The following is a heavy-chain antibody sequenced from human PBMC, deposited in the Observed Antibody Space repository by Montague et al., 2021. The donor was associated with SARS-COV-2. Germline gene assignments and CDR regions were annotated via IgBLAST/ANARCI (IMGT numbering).Heavy chain of an antibody. CDR2: FYYNGIT. CDR3: ARPRPGGPNNWFDT. CDR1: GGPFSSTSFY. Sequence: SETLSLTCSVSGGPFSSTSFYWGWIRQSPGKGLEWVANFYYNGITYYNPSLKSRVTLSVDPSTNQFFLKLTSVTAADTAVYYCARPRPGGPNNWFDTGGQGILVTVSS. V-gene: IGHV4-39*01. J-gene: IGHJ5*02. D-gene: IGHD6-6*01.